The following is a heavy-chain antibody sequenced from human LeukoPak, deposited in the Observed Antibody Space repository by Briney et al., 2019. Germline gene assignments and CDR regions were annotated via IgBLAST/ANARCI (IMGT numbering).Heavy chain of an antibody. CDR2: IKSKTGGGTT. J-gene: IGHJ4*02. CDR1: GFTFSNAW. V-gene: IGHV3-15*01. Sequence: GGSLRLSCVASGFTFSNAWMCWVRGGPGKGLEWVVRIKSKTGGGTTDYAAPVKGRFTISRNDSKNTLYMQMNSLKTEDTAVYYCTDWQNYWGQGTLVTVSP. CDR3: TDWQNY. D-gene: IGHD2-21*01.